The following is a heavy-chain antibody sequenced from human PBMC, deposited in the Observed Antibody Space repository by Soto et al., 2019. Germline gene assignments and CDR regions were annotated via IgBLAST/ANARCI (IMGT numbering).Heavy chain of an antibody. CDR1: GGSISSGDYY. CDR2: IYYSGST. Sequence: SETLSLTCTVSGGSISSGDYYWSWIRQPPGKGLEWIGYIYYSGSTYYNPSLKSRVTISVDTSKNQFSLKLSSVTAADTAVYYCARGGYYDSSGYYDYWGQGTLVTVSS. CDR3: ARGGYYDSSGYYDY. V-gene: IGHV4-30-4*01. J-gene: IGHJ4*02. D-gene: IGHD3-22*01.